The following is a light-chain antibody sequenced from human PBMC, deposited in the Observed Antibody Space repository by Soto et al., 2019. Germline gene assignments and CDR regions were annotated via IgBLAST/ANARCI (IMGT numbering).Light chain of an antibody. J-gene: IGKJ2*01. CDR2: WAS. CDR1: QSVLYSSNNKNC. V-gene: IGKV4-1*01. Sequence: DIVKTQSPDSLAVSLGERATINCKSGQSVLYSSNNKNCLAWYQQKPGQPPKLLIYWASTRESGVPDRFSGSGSGTDFTLTISSLQAEDVAVYYCQQYYSTPYTFGQGTKLEIK. CDR3: QQYYSTPYT.